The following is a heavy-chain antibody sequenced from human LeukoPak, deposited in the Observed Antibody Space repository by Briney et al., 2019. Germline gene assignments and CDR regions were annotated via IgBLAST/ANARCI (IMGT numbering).Heavy chain of an antibody. CDR3: TREHSEAFDI. CDR1: GFTFSSYS. CDR2: IGGSSSSI. D-gene: IGHD2-15*01. V-gene: IGHV3-21*01. Sequence: KPGGSLRLPCTASGFTFSSYSMNWVRQAPGKGLEWVSSIGGSSSSIYYADSVKGRFTISRDNAKNSLYLQMSSLRAEDTAVYYCTREHSEAFDIWGQGTMVTVSS. J-gene: IGHJ3*02.